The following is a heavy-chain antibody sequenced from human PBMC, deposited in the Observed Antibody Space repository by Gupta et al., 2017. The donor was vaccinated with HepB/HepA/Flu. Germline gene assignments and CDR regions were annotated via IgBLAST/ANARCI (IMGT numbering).Heavy chain of an antibody. V-gene: IGHV3-7*01. Sequence: EVQLVESGGDLVQPGGSLRLSCAASGFSFSGYWMSWVRQAPGKGLEWVANIKHDESEKHYVDSVKGRFTISRDNAKYSLFLQMNSLRVEDTAVYYCAKENKDYDFWSGEYYYYMDVWGKGTTVTVSS. D-gene: IGHD3-3*01. J-gene: IGHJ6*03. CDR1: GFSFSGYW. CDR2: IKHDESEK. CDR3: AKENKDYDFWSGEYYYYMDV.